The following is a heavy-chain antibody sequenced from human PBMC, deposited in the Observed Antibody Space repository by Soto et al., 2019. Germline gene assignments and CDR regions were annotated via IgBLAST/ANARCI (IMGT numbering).Heavy chain of an antibody. CDR3: ARDYDILTYYYYGMAV. Sequence: ASVKVSCKACGGSFSSYAISWVRQAPGQGLEWMGWISAYNGNTNYAQKLQGRVTMTTDTSTSTAYMELRSLRSDDTAVYYCARDYDILTYYYYGMAVWGQGTTVTVSS. CDR1: GGSFSSYA. J-gene: IGHJ6*02. V-gene: IGHV1-18*01. CDR2: ISAYNGNT. D-gene: IGHD3-9*01.